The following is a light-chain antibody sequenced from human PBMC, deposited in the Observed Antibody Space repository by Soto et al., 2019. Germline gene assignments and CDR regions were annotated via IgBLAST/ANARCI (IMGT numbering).Light chain of an antibody. CDR3: QSYDSSLSGAYV. Sequence: QSVLTQPPSVSGAPGQRVTISCTGSSSNIGAGYDVHWYQQLPGTAPKLLIYGNSNRPSGVPDRFSGSKSGTSASLAITGLQAKAEADYYCQSYDSSLSGAYVFGTGTKVTVL. CDR1: SSNIGAGYD. CDR2: GNS. J-gene: IGLJ1*01. V-gene: IGLV1-40*01.